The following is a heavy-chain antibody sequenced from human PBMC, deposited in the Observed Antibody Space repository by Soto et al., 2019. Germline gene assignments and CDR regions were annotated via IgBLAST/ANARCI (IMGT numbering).Heavy chain of an antibody. CDR1: GGSISSSSYY. CDR2: IYYSGST. D-gene: IGHD3-22*01. V-gene: IGHV4-39*01. CDR3: ARGRKIGLTAY. Sequence: SETLSLTCTVSGGSISSSSYYWGWIRQPPGKGLEWIGSIYYSGSTYYNPSLKSRVTISVDTSKNQFSLKLGSVTAADTAVYYCARGRKIGLTAYWGQGTLVTVSS. J-gene: IGHJ4*02.